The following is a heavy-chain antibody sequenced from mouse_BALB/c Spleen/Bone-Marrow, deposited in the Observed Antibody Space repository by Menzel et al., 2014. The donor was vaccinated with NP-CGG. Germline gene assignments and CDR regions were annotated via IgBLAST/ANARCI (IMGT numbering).Heavy chain of an antibody. CDR1: GFTFSSFG. V-gene: IGHV5-17*02. Sequence: EVQGVESGGGLVQPGGSRKLSCAASGFTFSSFGVHWVRQAPEKGLEWVAYISSGSSTIYYADTVKGRFSISRDNPKNTLYLQMTRLKSEDTSMYYCARGKYGYDYGGQGTTLTVSS. J-gene: IGHJ2*01. CDR2: ISSGSSTI. CDR3: ARGKYGYDY. D-gene: IGHD2-10*02.